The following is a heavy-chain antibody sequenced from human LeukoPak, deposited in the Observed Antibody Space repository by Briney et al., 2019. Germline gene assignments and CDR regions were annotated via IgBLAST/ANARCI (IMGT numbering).Heavy chain of an antibody. CDR2: ITSSSSYI. Sequence: GGSLRLSCAASGFTFSSYEMNWVRQAPGKGLEWVSSITSSSSYIYYADSVKGRFTISRDNAKNSLYLQMNSLRAEDTAVYYCARDLIYYDSSGSDYWGQGTLVTVSS. D-gene: IGHD3-22*01. CDR1: GFTFSSYE. CDR3: ARDLIYYDSSGSDY. J-gene: IGHJ4*02. V-gene: IGHV3-21*01.